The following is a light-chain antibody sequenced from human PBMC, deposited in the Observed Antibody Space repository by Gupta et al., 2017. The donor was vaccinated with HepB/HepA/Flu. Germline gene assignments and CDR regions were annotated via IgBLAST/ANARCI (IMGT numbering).Light chain of an antibody. Sequence: QSVLTQPPSVSAAPGQKVPISCSGSSSNIGNNYVSWYQQLPGTAPKLLIYDNNKRPSGIPDRFSGSKSGTSATLGITGLQTGDEADYYCGTWDSSLSAVWVFGGGTKLTVL. CDR2: DNN. J-gene: IGLJ3*02. V-gene: IGLV1-51*01. CDR3: GTWDSSLSAVWV. CDR1: SSNIGNNY.